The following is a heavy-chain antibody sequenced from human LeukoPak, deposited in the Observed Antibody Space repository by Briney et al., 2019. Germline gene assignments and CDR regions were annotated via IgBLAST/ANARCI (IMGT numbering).Heavy chain of an antibody. D-gene: IGHD3-3*01. V-gene: IGHV3-7*01. Sequence: GGSLRLSCAASGFTFSSYWMSWVPQAPGKGLQRVANKKQNGSEKYYVDSVKGRFTISRDNAKNSLYLQMNSLRAEDTAVYYCARDQAPTYYYDFWSGYIDYWGQGTLVTVSS. CDR2: KKQNGSEK. CDR3: ARDQAPTYYYDFWSGYIDY. CDR1: GFTFSSYW. J-gene: IGHJ4*02.